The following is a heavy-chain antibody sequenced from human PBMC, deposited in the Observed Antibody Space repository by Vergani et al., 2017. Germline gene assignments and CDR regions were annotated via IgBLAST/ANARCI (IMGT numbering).Heavy chain of an antibody. J-gene: IGHJ4*02. CDR1: GFSFSDHY. V-gene: IGHV3-11*04. D-gene: IGHD6-19*01. CDR2: ISNSGNTI. Sequence: QVQLVESGGGLVKPGGSLRLSCAASGFSFSDHYMTWIRQAPGKGLEWVSYISNSGNTIEYADSVKGRFSISRDNAKNSLYLEMNSLRVEDTAVYFCARSLVAGKGGYWGQGTRVAVSS. CDR3: ARSLVAGKGGY.